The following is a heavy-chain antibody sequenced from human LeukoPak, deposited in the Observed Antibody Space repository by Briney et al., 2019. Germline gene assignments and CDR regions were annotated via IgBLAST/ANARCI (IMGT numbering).Heavy chain of an antibody. CDR1: GFTFSSYG. Sequence: GGPLRLSCAASGFTFSSYGMNWVRQAPGKGLEWVSYISASGGTIKYADSVKGRFTISRDNAKNSLYLHLNSLRVEDTAFYYCARGDGGYYYGMDVWGQGTTVTVSS. CDR3: ARGDGGYYYGMDV. D-gene: IGHD3-3*01. V-gene: IGHV3-48*03. J-gene: IGHJ6*02. CDR2: ISASGGTI.